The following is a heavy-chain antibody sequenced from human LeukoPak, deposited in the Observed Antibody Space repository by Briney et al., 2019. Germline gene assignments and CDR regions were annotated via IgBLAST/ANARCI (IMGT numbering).Heavy chain of an antibody. CDR2: INRNGDST. D-gene: IGHD1-26*01. CDR3: ARKGLGGELGGFDS. J-gene: IGHJ4*02. Sequence: GGSLRLSCAASEFSVGSNYMTWVRQAPGKGLQWVSGINRNGDSTGYADFVKGRFTISRDNTKNSLYLQMNSLGVEDTALYHCARKGLGGELGGFDSWGQGTLVTVSS. V-gene: IGHV3-20*01. CDR1: EFSVGSNY.